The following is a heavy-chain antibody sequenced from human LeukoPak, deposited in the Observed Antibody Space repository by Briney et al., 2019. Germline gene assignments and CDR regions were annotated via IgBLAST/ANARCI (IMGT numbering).Heavy chain of an antibody. CDR2: IRASGGTA. Sequence: GGSLRLSCAASGFTFSSYAMHWVRQAPGKGLEWVSAIRASGGTAYYADSVKGRFTISGDNSKNTLYLQMNSLRAEDTAVYYCAKVWAHDGSGNPYWHFDLWGQETLVTVSS. CDR3: AKVWAHDGSGNPYWHFDL. V-gene: IGHV3-23*01. J-gene: IGHJ2*01. CDR1: GFTFSSYA. D-gene: IGHD3-10*01.